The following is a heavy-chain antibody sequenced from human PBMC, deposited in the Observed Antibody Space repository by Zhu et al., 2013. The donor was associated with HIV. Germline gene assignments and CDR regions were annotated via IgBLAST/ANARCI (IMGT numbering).Heavy chain of an antibody. CDR1: GGSISSYY. V-gene: IGHV4-59*01. CDR3: ARDRRGLPLAEFDY. D-gene: IGHD2-21*01. Sequence: VQLQESGPGLVKPSETLSLTCTVSGGSISSYYWSWIRQPPGKGLEWIGYIYYSGSTNYNPSLKSRVTISVDTSKNQFSLKLSSVTAADTAVYYCARDRRGLPLAEFDYWGQGTLVTVSS. CDR2: IYYSGST. J-gene: IGHJ4*02.